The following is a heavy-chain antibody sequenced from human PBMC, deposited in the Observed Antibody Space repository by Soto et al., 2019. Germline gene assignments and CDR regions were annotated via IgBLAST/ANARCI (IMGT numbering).Heavy chain of an antibody. CDR1: GGSVTSGNYY. CDR2: IYYTGST. V-gene: IGHV4-61*01. J-gene: IGHJ4*02. CDR3: ARGRIEGGRNFGY. Sequence: SETLSLTCTVSGGSVTSGNYYWNWIRQPPGKGLEWIGYIYYTGSTNYNPSLGSRVTISVDTSKNQFSLKLSSVTAADTAVYYCARGRIEGGRNFGYWGQGTLVTVSS. D-gene: IGHD1-26*01.